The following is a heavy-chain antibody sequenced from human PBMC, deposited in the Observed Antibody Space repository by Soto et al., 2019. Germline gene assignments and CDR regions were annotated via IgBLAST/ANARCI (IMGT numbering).Heavy chain of an antibody. Sequence: QVRLVQSGAEVKKPGASVKVSCKASGYTFTSYGISWVRQAPGQGLEWMGWISAYNGNTNYAQKLQGRVTMTTDTSTSTAYMELRSLRADDTAVYYCAREGYYDSSGYSYEESFDYSGQGTLVTVSS. CDR3: AREGYYDSSGYSYEESFDY. CDR2: ISAYNGNT. D-gene: IGHD3-22*01. V-gene: IGHV1-18*01. CDR1: GYTFTSYG. J-gene: IGHJ4*02.